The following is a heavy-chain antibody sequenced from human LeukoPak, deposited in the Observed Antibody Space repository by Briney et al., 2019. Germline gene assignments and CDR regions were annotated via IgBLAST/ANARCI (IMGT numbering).Heavy chain of an antibody. V-gene: IGHV3-30-3*01. D-gene: IGHD5-18*01. Sequence: GGSLRLSCAASGFTFSSYAMHWVRQAPGKGLEWVAVISYDGSNKYYADSVKGRFTISRDNSKNTLYLQMNSLRAEDTAVYYCASGYSYGYPLDYWGQGTLVTVSS. J-gene: IGHJ4*02. CDR3: ASGYSYGYPLDY. CDR2: ISYDGSNK. CDR1: GFTFSSYA.